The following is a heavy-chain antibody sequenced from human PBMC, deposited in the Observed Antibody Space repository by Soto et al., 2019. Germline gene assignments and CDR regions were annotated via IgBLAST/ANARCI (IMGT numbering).Heavy chain of an antibody. V-gene: IGHV1-69*11. J-gene: IGHJ6*02. CDR2: IIPILPTP. D-gene: IGHD3-3*02. Sequence: QVQLVQSGAEVKKPGSSVTVSCKASGGTFGNSAISWVRQAPGQGLEWMGGIIPILPTPDYAQKFQGRVTITADESTTTAYMELTSLRSEDTAVYYCARDKDRQQLGGNSYYGIDVWGQGTTVTVSS. CDR3: ARDKDRQQLGGNSYYGIDV. CDR1: GGTFGNSA.